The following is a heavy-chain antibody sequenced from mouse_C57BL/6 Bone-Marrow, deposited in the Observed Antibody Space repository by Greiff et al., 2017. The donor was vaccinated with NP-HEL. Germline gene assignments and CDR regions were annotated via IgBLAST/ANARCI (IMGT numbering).Heavy chain of an antibody. CDR1: GYAFTNYL. Sequence: QVQLQQSGAELVRPGTSVKVSCKASGYAFTNYLLEWVKQRPGQGLEWIGVINPGSGGTNYNEKFKGKATLTADTSSSTAYMQLSSLTSEDSAVYFCAREDNFDYWGQGTTLTVSS. CDR3: AREDNFDY. V-gene: IGHV1-54*01. CDR2: INPGSGGT. J-gene: IGHJ2*01.